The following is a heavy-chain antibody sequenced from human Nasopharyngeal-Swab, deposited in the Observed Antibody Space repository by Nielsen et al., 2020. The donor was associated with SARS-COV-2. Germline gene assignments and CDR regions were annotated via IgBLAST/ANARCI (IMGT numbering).Heavy chain of an antibody. CDR3: ARDTCSGGSCYTDY. CDR1: GFTFSSNW. V-gene: IGHV3-7*01. J-gene: IGHJ4*02. D-gene: IGHD2-15*01. CDR2: IKQDGSEK. Sequence: GGSLRLSCAASGFTFSSNWMSWVRQAPGKGLEWVANIKQDGSEKYYVDSVKGRFTISRDNAKNSLYLQMNSLRAEDTAVYYCARDTCSGGSCYTDYWSQRPLFPVSS.